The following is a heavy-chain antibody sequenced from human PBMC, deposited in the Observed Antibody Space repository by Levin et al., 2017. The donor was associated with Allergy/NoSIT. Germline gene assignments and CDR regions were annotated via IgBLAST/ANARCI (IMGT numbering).Heavy chain of an antibody. CDR3: ASGSGGSPYYFDS. CDR1: GGSVRSNNYY. V-gene: IGHV4-61*01. Sequence: SETLSLTCTVSGGSVRSNNYYWSWIRQPPGKGLEWIGYISDRGSTNDSPSLRSRVTISIDTSKNQFSLKLSSVTTADTAVYYCASGSGGSPYYFDSWGQGSLVTVSS. CDR2: ISDRGST. D-gene: IGHD2-15*01. J-gene: IGHJ4*02.